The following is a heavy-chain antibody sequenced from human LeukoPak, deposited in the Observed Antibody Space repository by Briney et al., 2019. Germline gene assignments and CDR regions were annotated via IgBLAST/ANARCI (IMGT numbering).Heavy chain of an antibody. V-gene: IGHV5-51*01. CDR3: ARHPHYDFWSGYYRYFDY. J-gene: IGHJ4*02. CDR2: IYPGDSDT. Sequence: GESLKISCKGSGYSFTSYWIGWVRQMPGKGLEWMGIIYPGDSDTRYSPSFQGQVTISAAKSISTDYLQWSSLKASDTAMYYCARHPHYDFWSGYYRYFDYWGQGTPVTVSS. D-gene: IGHD3-3*01. CDR1: GYSFTSYW.